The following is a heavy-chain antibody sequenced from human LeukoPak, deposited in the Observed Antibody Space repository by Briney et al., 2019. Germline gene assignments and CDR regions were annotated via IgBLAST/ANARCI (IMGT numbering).Heavy chain of an antibody. CDR2: IYHSGST. V-gene: IGHV4-38-2*02. D-gene: IGHD3-22*01. Sequence: PSETLSLTCTVSGYSISSGYYWGWIRQPAGKGLEWIGSIYHSGSTYYNPSLKSRVTISVDTSKNQFSLKLSSVTAADTAVYYCARARDSSGYCHDYWGQGTLVTVSS. J-gene: IGHJ4*02. CDR1: GYSISSGYY. CDR3: ARARDSSGYCHDY.